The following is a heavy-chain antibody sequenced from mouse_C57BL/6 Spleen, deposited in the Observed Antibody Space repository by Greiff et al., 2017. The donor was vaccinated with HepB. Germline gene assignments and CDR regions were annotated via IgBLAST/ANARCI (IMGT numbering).Heavy chain of an antibody. V-gene: IGHV1-26*01. Sequence: VQLQQSGPELVKPGASVKISCKASGYTFTDYYMNWVKQSHGKSLEWIGDINPNNGGTSYNQKFKGKATLTVDKSSSTAYMELRSLTSEDSAVYYCARWDYGSSYVAMDYWGQGTSVTVSS. CDR2: INPNNGGT. D-gene: IGHD1-1*01. CDR3: ARWDYGSSYVAMDY. CDR1: GYTFTDYY. J-gene: IGHJ4*01.